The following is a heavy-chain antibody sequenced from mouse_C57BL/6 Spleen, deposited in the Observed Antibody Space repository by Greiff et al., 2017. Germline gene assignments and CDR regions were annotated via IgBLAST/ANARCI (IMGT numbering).Heavy chain of an antibody. CDR3: AREDYYGSSYGYFDV. CDR1: GYTFTDYN. Sequence: VQLQQSGPELVKPGASVKIPCKASGYTFTDYNMDWVKQSHGKSLEWIGDINPNNGGTIYNQKFKGKATLTVDKSSSTAYMELRRLISEDTAVYYGAREDYYGSSYGYFDVWGTGTTVTVSS. J-gene: IGHJ1*03. CDR2: INPNNGGT. D-gene: IGHD1-1*01. V-gene: IGHV1-18*01.